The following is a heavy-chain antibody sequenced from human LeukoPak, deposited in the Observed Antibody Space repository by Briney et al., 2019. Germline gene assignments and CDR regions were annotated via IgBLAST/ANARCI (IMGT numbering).Heavy chain of an antibody. V-gene: IGHV3-23*01. Sequence: HPGGSLRLSCVGSGFTFSAYGMSWVRQAPGRGLESVFSISGSDGATSYADSVKGRFTISRDNSKNTLYLQMNSLRAEDTAVYYCAKDMRGVVLVPRAYYFDSWGQGTLVTVSS. D-gene: IGHD2-8*02. CDR3: AKDMRGVVLVPRAYYFDS. CDR2: ISGSDGAT. J-gene: IGHJ4*02. CDR1: GFTFSAYG.